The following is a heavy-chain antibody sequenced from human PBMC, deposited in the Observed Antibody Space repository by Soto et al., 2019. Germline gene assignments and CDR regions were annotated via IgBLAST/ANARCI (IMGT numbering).Heavy chain of an antibody. CDR2: IHSSGST. D-gene: IGHD6-13*01. CDR3: ARDQGVAAAGITWFDP. CDR1: GASMNSYH. V-gene: IGHV4-4*07. J-gene: IGHJ5*02. Sequence: PSETLSLTCTVSGASMNSYHWSWIRQPAGKGLEWIGHIHSSGSTNYNPSLKSRVTMSVDTSKNQFSLRLMSLTAADTAVYYCARDQGVAAAGITWFDPWGQGSLFTVSS.